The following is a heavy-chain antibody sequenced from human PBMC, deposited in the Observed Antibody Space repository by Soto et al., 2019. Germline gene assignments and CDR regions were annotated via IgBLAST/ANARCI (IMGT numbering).Heavy chain of an antibody. D-gene: IGHD3-10*01. J-gene: IGHJ4*02. CDR2: IVPIVDIA. V-gene: IGHV1-69*02. CDR1: GFTFSTYT. CDR3: ARDYYYSSGSSMDIFDY. Sequence: QVHLVQSGAEVKQPGSSVKVSCKASGFTFSTYTITWVRQAPAQGLEWMGKIVPIVDIANYAQKFQGRVTITADKSPSTAYMELSSLRSEDTAVYYCARDYYYSSGSSMDIFDYWGQGTLVTVSS.